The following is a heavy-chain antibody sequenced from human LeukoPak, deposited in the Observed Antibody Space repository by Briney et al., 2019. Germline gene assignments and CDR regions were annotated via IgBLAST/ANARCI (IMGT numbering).Heavy chain of an antibody. V-gene: IGHV1-8*01. CDR1: GYTFTNYD. Sequence: WASVKVSCKASGYTFTNYDVNWVRQATGQGLEWMGWMNPNSGGTGFAQKFQGRVTMTRNTSINTAYMELSSLRSEDTAVYYCARSPRDYDASIRYNWFDPWGQGTLVTVSS. CDR2: MNPNSGGT. J-gene: IGHJ5*02. CDR3: ARSPRDYDASIRYNWFDP. D-gene: IGHD4-17*01.